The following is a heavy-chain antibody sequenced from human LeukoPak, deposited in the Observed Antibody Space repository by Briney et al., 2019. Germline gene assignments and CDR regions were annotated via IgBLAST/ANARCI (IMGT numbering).Heavy chain of an antibody. D-gene: IGHD2-15*01. V-gene: IGHV3-23*01. CDR1: GFIFTTYS. J-gene: IGHJ4*02. CDR2: ITGSGGST. CDR3: AKYRMATTPYFDY. Sequence: GGSLRLSCAASGFIFTTYSMTWVRQAPGKGLQWVSAITGSGGSTYYADSVKGRFTISRDNSKNTLYLQMNSLRAEDTAVYYCAKYRMATTPYFDYWGQGTLVTVSS.